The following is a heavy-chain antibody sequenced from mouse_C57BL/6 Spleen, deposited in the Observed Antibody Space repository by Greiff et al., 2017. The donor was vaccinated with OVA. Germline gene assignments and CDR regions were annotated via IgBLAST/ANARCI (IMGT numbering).Heavy chain of an antibody. V-gene: IGHV2-2*01. D-gene: IGHD2-14*01. CDR1: GFSLTSYG. CDR3: ARNEGNWYFDV. CDR2: IWSGGST. J-gene: IGHJ1*03. Sequence: VQRVESGPGLVQPSQSLSITCTVSGFSLTSYGVHWVRQSPGKGLEWLGVIWSGGSTDYNAAFISRLSISKDNSKSQVFFKMNSLQADYTAIYYCARNEGNWYFDVWGTGTTVTVSS.